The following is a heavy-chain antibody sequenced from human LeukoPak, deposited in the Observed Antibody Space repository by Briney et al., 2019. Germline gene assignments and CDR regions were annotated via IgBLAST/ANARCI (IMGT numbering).Heavy chain of an antibody. V-gene: IGHV1-2*02. CDR2: INPNSGDT. J-gene: IGHJ2*01. CDR3: ARDYYGHGSGLFDF. CDR1: GYTFTGYN. D-gene: IGHD4-17*01. Sequence: GASVKISCKTSGYTFTGYNLNWVRQAPGQVLEWMGWINPNSGDTDYEQKFQGRVTMTRDTSISTAFLELSRLTSGDTAVYYCARDYYGHGSGLFDFWGRGTLLTVSS.